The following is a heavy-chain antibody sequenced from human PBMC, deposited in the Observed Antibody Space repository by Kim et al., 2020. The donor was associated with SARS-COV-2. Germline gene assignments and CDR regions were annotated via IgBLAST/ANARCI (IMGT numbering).Heavy chain of an antibody. CDR3: ACYNDRT. Sequence: STSSYIYYGDTVKGRITISRDNEKNTLYLQMNSLSAEDTAVYYWACYNDRTWGQGTLVTVSS. D-gene: IGHD3-22*01. CDR2: STSSYI. J-gene: IGHJ5*02. V-gene: IGHV3-21*01.